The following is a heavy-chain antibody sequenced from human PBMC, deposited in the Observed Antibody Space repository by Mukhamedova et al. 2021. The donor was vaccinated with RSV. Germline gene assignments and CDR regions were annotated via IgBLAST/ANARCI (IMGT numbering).Heavy chain of an antibody. CDR2: IRSDSSAT. CDR3: ASRSGVVYY. V-gene: IGHV3-23*01. D-gene: IGHD1-26*01. Sequence: VSAIRSDSSATFYADFVKGRFTVSRDNSRSALYLQMNSLRAEDTAVYFCASRSGVVYYWGQGTLVTVSS. J-gene: IGHJ4*02.